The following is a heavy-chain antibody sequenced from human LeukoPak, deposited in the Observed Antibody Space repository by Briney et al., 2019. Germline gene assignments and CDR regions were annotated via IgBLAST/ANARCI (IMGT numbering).Heavy chain of an antibody. CDR1: GYTFTSYY. J-gene: IGHJ5*02. V-gene: IGHV1-46*01. CDR3: ARGREKYCSGGSCYSGNWFDP. D-gene: IGHD2-15*01. CDR2: INPSGGST. Sequence: ASVKVSCKASGYTFTSYYMHWVRQAPGQGLEWMGIINPSGGSTSYAQKFQGRVTMTRDMSTSTVYMELSSLRSEDTAVYYCARGREKYCSGGSCYSGNWFDPWGQGTLVTVSS.